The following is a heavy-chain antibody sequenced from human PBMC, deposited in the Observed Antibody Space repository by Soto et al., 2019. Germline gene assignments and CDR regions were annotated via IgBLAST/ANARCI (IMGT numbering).Heavy chain of an antibody. D-gene: IGHD3-22*01. V-gene: IGHV3-30-3*01. J-gene: IGHJ4*02. CDR2: ISYDGSNK. CDR1: GFTFSSYA. CDR3: ARTRNYYDSSGYYFEVDY. Sequence: QVQLVESGGGVVQPGRSLRLSCAASGFTFSSYAMHWVRQAPGKGLEWVAVISYDGSNKYYADSVKGRFTISRDNSKNTLYLQMNSLRAEDTAVYYCARTRNYYDSSGYYFEVDYWGQGTLVTVSS.